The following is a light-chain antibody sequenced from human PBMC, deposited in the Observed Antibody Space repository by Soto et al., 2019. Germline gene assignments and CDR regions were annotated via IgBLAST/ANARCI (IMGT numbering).Light chain of an antibody. Sequence: EIVLTQSPGTLSLSPGDRATLSCSASQSVSSNYLAWYQQKPGQAPRLLIYGASSRATGIPDRFSGSGSGTDFTLTISRLEPEDFAVYYCQQYGSSPTWTFGQGTKVDIK. CDR3: QQYGSSPTWT. J-gene: IGKJ1*01. CDR2: GAS. CDR1: QSVSSNY. V-gene: IGKV3-20*01.